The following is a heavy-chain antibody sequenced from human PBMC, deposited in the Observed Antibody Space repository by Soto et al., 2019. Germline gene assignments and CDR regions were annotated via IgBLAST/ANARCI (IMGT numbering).Heavy chain of an antibody. V-gene: IGHV1-69*13. CDR1: GGTFSSYA. CDR3: ARFDAAGSGSHH. J-gene: IGHJ4*02. D-gene: IGHD1-26*01. CDR2: IIPIFGTA. Sequence: SVKVSCKASGGTFSSYAIGWVRQAPGQGLEWMGGIIPIFGTANYAQKFQGRVTITADESTSTAYMELSSLRSEDTAVYYCARFDAAGSGSHHWGQGTLVTVSS.